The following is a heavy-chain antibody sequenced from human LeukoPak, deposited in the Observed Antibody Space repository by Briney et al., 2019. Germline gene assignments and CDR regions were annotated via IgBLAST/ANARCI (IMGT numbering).Heavy chain of an antibody. CDR1: GGSISSYY. V-gene: IGHV4-4*07. D-gene: IGHD6-19*01. Sequence: SETLSLTCTVSGGSISSYYWSWIRQPAGKGLEWIGRIYTSGSTNYNPSLKSRVTMSVDTSKNQFSLKLSSVTAADTAVYYCARFSLGIAVAGTGEAFDIWGKGKMVTVSS. CDR2: IYTSGST. J-gene: IGHJ3*02. CDR3: ARFSLGIAVAGTGEAFDI.